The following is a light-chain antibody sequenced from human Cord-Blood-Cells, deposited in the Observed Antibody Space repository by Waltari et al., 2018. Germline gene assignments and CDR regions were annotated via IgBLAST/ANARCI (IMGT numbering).Light chain of an antibody. CDR1: QSVSSN. V-gene: IGKV3-15*01. CDR2: GAS. J-gene: IGKJ4*01. Sequence: EIVMTQSPATLSVSPGERATLSCRASQSVSSNLAWYQQKPGQAPRLLIYGASTRATGIPARFSGSGSGTEFTLTISSLQSEDFAVYYCQQYNNWPLTLAEGPRWRSN. CDR3: QQYNNWPLT.